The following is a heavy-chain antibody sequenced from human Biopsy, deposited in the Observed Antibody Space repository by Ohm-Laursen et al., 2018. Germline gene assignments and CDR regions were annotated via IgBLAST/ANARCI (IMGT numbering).Heavy chain of an antibody. CDR3: ARMDCSGGSCHYYSYGMDV. CDR2: IYSSGST. CDR1: GGSLSSYY. Sequence: SDTLSLTCAVSGGSLSSYYWSWIRQPAGKGLEWIGRIYSSGSTNYNPSLKSRLTISVDTSKNQFSLKLSSVTAADTAVYYCARMDCSGGSCHYYSYGMDVWGQGTTVTVSS. D-gene: IGHD2-15*01. J-gene: IGHJ6*02. V-gene: IGHV4-4*07.